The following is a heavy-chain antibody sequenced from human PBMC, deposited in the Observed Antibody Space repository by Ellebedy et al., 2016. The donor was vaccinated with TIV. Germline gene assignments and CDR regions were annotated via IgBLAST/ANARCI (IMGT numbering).Heavy chain of an antibody. CDR2: INNNGDI. CDR3: ARGLGYFDY. CDR1: GDSISSSTYY. V-gene: IGHV4-39*07. D-gene: IGHD7-27*01. J-gene: IGHJ4*02. Sequence: MPSETLSLTCTVSGDSISSSTYYWGWIRQPPGKGLEWIGSINNNGDIYYNPSLKSRVTISVDTSKNHFSLKVTSVTAADTAMYYCARGLGYFDYWGQGTLVTVSS.